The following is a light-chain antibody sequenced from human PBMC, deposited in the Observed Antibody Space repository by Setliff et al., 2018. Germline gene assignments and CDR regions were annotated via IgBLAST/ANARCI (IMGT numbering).Light chain of an antibody. J-gene: IGLJ1*01. Sequence: QSALAQPASVSGSPGQSITISCTGTTSDVGGYKYVSWYQQHPGTAPKLMIYDVTNRPSGVSNRFSGSKSGNTASLTISGLQAEDEADYYCTSYTSTFNDVFGTGTKGTVL. CDR3: TSYTSTFNDV. CDR1: TSDVGGYKY. V-gene: IGLV2-14*01. CDR2: DVT.